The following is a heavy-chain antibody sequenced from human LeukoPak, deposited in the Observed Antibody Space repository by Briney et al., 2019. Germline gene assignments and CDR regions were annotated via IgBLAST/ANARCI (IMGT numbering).Heavy chain of an antibody. J-gene: IGHJ3*02. D-gene: IGHD2-15*01. V-gene: IGHV1-8*01. Sequence: ASVKVSCKASGYTFTSYDINWVRQATGQGLEWMGWMNPNSGNTGYAQKFQGRVTMTRNTSISTAYMELSSLRSEDTAVYYCARVAAPEDIVVVVAATQGNDALDIWGQGTMVTVSS. CDR2: MNPNSGNT. CDR3: ARVAAPEDIVVVVAATQGNDALDI. CDR1: GYTFTSYD.